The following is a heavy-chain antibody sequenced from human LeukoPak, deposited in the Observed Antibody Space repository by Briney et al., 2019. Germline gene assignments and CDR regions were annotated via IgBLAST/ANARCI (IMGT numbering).Heavy chain of an antibody. D-gene: IGHD6-13*01. V-gene: IGHV4-39*01. J-gene: IGHJ1*01. Sequence: PSETLSLTCTVSGGSISSYYWGWIRQPPGKGLEWIGSIYYSGSTYYNPSLKSRVTISVDTSKNQFSLKLSSVTAADTAVYYCARPDSSSSWYGNFQHWGQGTLVTVSS. CDR2: IYYSGST. CDR3: ARPDSSSSWYGNFQH. CDR1: GGSISSYY.